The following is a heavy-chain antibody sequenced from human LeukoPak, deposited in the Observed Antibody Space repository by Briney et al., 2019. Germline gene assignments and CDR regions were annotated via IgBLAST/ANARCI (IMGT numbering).Heavy chain of an antibody. CDR2: ISSSSSYI. Sequence: GGSLRLSCAASGFTFSSYSMNWVRQAPGKGLEWVSSISSSSSYIYYADSVKGRFTISRDNAKNSLYLQMNSLRAEDTAVYYCARGDSSGLDAFDIWGQGTMVTVSS. CDR1: GFTFSSYS. CDR3: ARGDSSGLDAFDI. D-gene: IGHD3-22*01. J-gene: IGHJ3*02. V-gene: IGHV3-21*01.